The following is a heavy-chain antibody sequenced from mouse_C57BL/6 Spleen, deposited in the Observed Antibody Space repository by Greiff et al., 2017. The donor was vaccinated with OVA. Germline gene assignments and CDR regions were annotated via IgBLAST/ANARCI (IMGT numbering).Heavy chain of an antibody. J-gene: IGHJ4*01. V-gene: IGHV1-64*01. CDR2: IHPTSGST. D-gene: IGHD1-1*01. CDR3: ARGAYYDRGGEARDY. Sequence: QVQLQQPGAELVKPGASVKLSCKASGYTFTSYWMHWVKQRPGQGLEWIGMIHPTSGSTNYNEKFKSKATLTVAKSSSTAYMQLSSLTSENSAVYYGARGAYYDRGGEARDYWGQGTSVTVSS. CDR1: GYTFTSYW.